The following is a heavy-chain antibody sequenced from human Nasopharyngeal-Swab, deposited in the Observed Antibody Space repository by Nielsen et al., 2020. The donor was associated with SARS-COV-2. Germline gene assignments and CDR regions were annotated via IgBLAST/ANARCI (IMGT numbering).Heavy chain of an antibody. CDR3: ATDVAAAGRGEYYYYGMDV. V-gene: IGHV1-3*01. CDR1: GYTFTSYA. J-gene: IGHJ6*02. D-gene: IGHD6-13*01. Sequence: ASVKVSCKASGYTFTSYAMHWVRQAPGQRLEWMGWINAGNGNTKYSQKFQGRVTMTEDTSNDTAYMELSSLRSEDTAVYYCATDVAAAGRGEYYYYGMDVWGQGTTVTVSS. CDR2: INAGNGNT.